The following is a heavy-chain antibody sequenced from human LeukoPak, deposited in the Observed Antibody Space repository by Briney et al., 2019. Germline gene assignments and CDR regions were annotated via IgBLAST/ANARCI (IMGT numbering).Heavy chain of an antibody. CDR1: GFTFSSYS. V-gene: IGHV3-21*01. CDR2: ISSSSSYI. CDR3: AREEYGDYGELPDY. J-gene: IGHJ4*02. Sequence: GGSLRLSCAASGFTFSSYSMNWVRQAPGKGLEWVSSISSSSSYIYYADSVKGRFTISRDNAKNSLYLQMNSLRAEDTAVYYCAREEYGDYGELPDYWGQGTLVTVSS. D-gene: IGHD4-17*01.